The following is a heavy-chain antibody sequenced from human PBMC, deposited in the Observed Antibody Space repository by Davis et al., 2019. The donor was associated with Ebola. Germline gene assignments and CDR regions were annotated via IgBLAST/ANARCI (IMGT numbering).Heavy chain of an antibody. CDR1: GYTFTNYY. J-gene: IGHJ4*02. Sequence: AASVKVSCKASGYTFTNYYIHWVRQAPGQGLEWMGAIYPSGTTTNYAQNFQGRITMTRNTSIRTAYMELRDLRSEDTAVYYCATTATLDYWGQGTLVTVSP. CDR2: IYPSGTTT. V-gene: IGHV1-46*01. CDR3: ATTATLDY. D-gene: IGHD1-1*01.